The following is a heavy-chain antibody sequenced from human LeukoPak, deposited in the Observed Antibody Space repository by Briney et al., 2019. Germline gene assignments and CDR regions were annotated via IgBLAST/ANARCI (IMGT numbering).Heavy chain of an antibody. CDR2: ISSSSIYI. Sequence: GGSLRLSCAASGFTLSAHGMNWVRQAPGKGLEWVSSISSSSIYIYYGDSVKGRSTISRDNARNSLYLQMNSLRAEDTAVYYCARGYSNYGYAFDIWGQGTMVTVSS. CDR3: ARGYSNYGYAFDI. V-gene: IGHV3-21*01. D-gene: IGHD4-11*01. CDR1: GFTLSAHG. J-gene: IGHJ3*02.